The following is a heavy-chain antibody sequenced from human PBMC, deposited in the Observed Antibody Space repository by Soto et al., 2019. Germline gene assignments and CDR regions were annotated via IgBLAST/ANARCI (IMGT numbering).Heavy chain of an antibody. CDR2: ISGSGGST. J-gene: IGHJ4*02. Sequence: GGSLRLSCAASGFTFSSYAMSWVRQAPGKGLEWVSAISGSGGSTYYADSVKGRFTISRDNSKNTLYLQMGSLRAEDMAVYYCALAVAGPFDYWGQGTLVTVSS. CDR1: GFTFSSYA. V-gene: IGHV3-23*01. CDR3: ALAVAGPFDY. D-gene: IGHD6-19*01.